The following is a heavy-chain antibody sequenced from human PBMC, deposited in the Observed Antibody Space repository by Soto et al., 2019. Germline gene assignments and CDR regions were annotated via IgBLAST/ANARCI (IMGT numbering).Heavy chain of an antibody. V-gene: IGHV1-46*03. CDR2: INPSGGST. D-gene: IGHD4-17*01. J-gene: IGHJ3*02. Sequence: QVQLVQSGAEVKKPGASVKVSCKASGYTFTSYYMHWVRKAPGQGLEWMGIINPSGGSTSYAQKFQGRVTMTRDTSTSTVYMELSSLRSEDTAVYYCASLNPRTTVTTDGGTFDIWGQGTMVTVSS. CDR1: GYTFTSYY. CDR3: ASLNPRTTVTTDGGTFDI.